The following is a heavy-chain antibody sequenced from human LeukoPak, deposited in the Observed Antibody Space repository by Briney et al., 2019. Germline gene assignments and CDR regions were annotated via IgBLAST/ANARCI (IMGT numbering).Heavy chain of an antibody. J-gene: IGHJ4*02. CDR3: ARAPITSPFYFDY. D-gene: IGHD2-2*01. Sequence: PGGSLRLSCTASGSAFDEHGMSWVRQVPGKGLEWVSGINWSGGSTGYADPLRGRFTISRDNAKNSLYLQMDSLRAEDTALYYCARAPITSPFYFDYWGQGTLVNVSS. V-gene: IGHV3-20*04. CDR2: INWSGGST. CDR1: GSAFDEHG.